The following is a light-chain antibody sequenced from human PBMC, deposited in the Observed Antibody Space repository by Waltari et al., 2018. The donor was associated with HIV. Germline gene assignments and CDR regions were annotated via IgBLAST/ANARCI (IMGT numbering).Light chain of an antibody. CDR2: NNN. Sequence: QSVLIQPPSASGAPGQRVTISCSGRRSNIGSNSVTWYQQLPGAAPRLLVYNNNQRPAGVPDLFSGSKSGTSASLAISGLQFEDEGDYYCAAWDDNVNGLFGGGTKLTVL. CDR3: AAWDDNVNGL. V-gene: IGLV1-44*01. CDR1: RSNIGSNS. J-gene: IGLJ2*01.